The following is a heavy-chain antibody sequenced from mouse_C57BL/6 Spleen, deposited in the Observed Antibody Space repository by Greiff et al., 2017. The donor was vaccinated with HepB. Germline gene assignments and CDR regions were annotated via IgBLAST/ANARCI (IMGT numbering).Heavy chain of an antibody. CDR2: IYPGDGDT. D-gene: IGHD2-3*01. CDR3: AEGYYLWFAY. Sequence: QVQLKESGPELVKPGASVKISCKASGYAFSSSWMNWVKQRPGKGLEWIGRIYPGDGDTNYNGKFKGKATLTADKSSSTAYMQLSSLTSEDSAVYFCAEGYYLWFAYWGQGTLVTVSA. V-gene: IGHV1-82*01. J-gene: IGHJ3*01. CDR1: GYAFSSSW.